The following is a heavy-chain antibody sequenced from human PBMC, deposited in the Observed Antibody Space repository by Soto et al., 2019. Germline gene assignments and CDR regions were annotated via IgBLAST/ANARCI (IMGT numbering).Heavy chain of an antibody. CDR3: AKAGDVVVPAVPHYYYYYYMDV. CDR1: GFTFSSYA. Sequence: GGSLRLSCAASGFTFSSYAMSWVRQAPGKGLEWVSAISGSGGSTYYADSVKGRFTISRDNSKNTLYLQMNSLRAEDTAVYYCAKAGDVVVPAVPHYYYYYYMDVWGKGTTVTVSS. D-gene: IGHD2-2*01. J-gene: IGHJ6*03. CDR2: ISGSGGST. V-gene: IGHV3-23*01.